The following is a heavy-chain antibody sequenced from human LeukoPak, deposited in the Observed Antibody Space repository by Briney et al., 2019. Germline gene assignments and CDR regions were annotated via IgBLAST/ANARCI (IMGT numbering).Heavy chain of an antibody. CDR2: IIPIFGTA. CDR3: ARGYYDSSGYPRDAFDI. D-gene: IGHD3-22*01. Sequence: GASVKVSCKASGGTFSSYAISWVRQAPGQGLEWMGGIIPIFGTANYAQKFQGRVTITADESTSTAYMELSSLRPEDTAVYYCARGYYDSSGYPRDAFDIWGQGTMVTVSS. V-gene: IGHV1-69*13. CDR1: GGTFSSYA. J-gene: IGHJ3*02.